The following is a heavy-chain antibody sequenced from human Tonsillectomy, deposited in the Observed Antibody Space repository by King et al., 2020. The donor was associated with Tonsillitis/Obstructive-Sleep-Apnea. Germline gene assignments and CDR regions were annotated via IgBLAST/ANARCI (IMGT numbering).Heavy chain of an antibody. CDR3: ARVGPYSNYGF. V-gene: IGHV3-66*01. D-gene: IGHD4-11*01. CDR2: IYCGGST. J-gene: IGHJ4*02. CDR1: GFTVSSNY. Sequence: VQLVESGGGFVQPGGSLRLSCAASGFTVSSNYMSWVRQAPGKGLEWVSVIYCGGSTYYADSVKGRFTIFRDNSKNTLYLQMNSLRADDTAVYYCARVGPYSNYGFWGQGTLVTVSS.